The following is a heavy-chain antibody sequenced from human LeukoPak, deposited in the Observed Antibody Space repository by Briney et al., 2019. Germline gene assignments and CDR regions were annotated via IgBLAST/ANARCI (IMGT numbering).Heavy chain of an antibody. CDR2: IKQDGSEK. CDR1: GGSISSYY. Sequence: ETLSLTCTVSGGSISSYYWSWIRQPPGKGLEWVANIKQDGSEKYYVDSVKGRFTISRDNAKNSLYLQMNSLRAEDTAVYYCARDNTMIFSFWGQGTLVTVSS. V-gene: IGHV3-7*01. CDR3: ARDNTMIFSF. J-gene: IGHJ4*02. D-gene: IGHD3/OR15-3a*01.